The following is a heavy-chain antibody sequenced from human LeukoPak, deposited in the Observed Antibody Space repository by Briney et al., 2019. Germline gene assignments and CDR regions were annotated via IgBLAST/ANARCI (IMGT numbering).Heavy chain of an antibody. V-gene: IGHV3-48*03. CDR1: GFTFSSYE. CDR2: ISSSGSTI. Sequence: GGSLRLSCAASGFTFSSYEMNWVRQAPGKGLEWVSYISSSGSTIYYADSVKGRFTISRDNAKNSLYLQMNSLRAEDTAVYYCARDLITILADDYYYGMDVWGQGTTVTVSS. D-gene: IGHD3-3*01. CDR3: ARDLITILADDYYYGMDV. J-gene: IGHJ6*02.